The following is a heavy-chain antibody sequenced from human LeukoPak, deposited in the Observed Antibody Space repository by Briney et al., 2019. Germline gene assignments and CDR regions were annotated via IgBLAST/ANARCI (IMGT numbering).Heavy chain of an antibody. J-gene: IGHJ4*02. CDR2: IYSDDNT. D-gene: IGHD1-26*01. V-gene: IGHV3-53*01. CDR1: GFTVSSNY. Sequence: PGGSLRLSCAASGFTVSSNYMSWVRQAPGKGLEWVSGIYSDDNTYYADSVKGRFTVSRDNSKNTLYLQMNSLRAEDTAVYYCARDLMGARGYWGQGTLVTVSS. CDR3: ARDLMGARGY.